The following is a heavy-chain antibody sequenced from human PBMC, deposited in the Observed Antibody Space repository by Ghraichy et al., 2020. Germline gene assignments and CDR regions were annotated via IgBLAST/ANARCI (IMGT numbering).Heavy chain of an antibody. CDR3: ARNRVGMEWLLYRSYFDY. CDR1: GGSISSSSYY. D-gene: IGHD3-3*01. CDR2: IYYSGST. V-gene: IGHV4-39*01. J-gene: IGHJ4*02. Sequence: SETLSLTCTVSGGSISSSSYYWGWIRQPPGKGLEWIGSIYYSGSTYYNPSLKSRVTLSVDTSKNQFSLKLSSVTAADTAVYYCARNRVGMEWLLYRSYFDYWGQGTLVTVYS.